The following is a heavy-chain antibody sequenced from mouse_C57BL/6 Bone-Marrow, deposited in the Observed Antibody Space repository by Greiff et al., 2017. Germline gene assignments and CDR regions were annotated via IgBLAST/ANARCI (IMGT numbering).Heavy chain of an antibody. J-gene: IGHJ1*03. CDR3: APRTLYYYGSRYFDV. D-gene: IGHD1-1*01. Sequence: QVTLKESGPGILQPSQTLSLTCSFSGFSLSTFGMGVGWIRQPSGKGLEWLAHIWWDDDKYYNPALKSRLTISKDTSKNQGFLKIANVDTADTATYYCAPRTLYYYGSRYFDVWGTGTTITVSS. CDR2: IWWDDDK. V-gene: IGHV8-8*01. CDR1: GFSLSTFGMG.